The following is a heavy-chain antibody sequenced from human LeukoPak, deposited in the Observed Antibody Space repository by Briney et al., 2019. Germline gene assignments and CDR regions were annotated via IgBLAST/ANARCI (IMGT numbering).Heavy chain of an antibody. D-gene: IGHD2-21*02. V-gene: IGHV3-21*01. CDR1: GFTFSSYS. J-gene: IGHJ4*02. CDR3: ARETVVVTAELHFDY. CDR2: ISSSSSYI. Sequence: GGSLRLSCAASGFTFSSYSMNWVRQAPGKGLEWVSSISSSSSYIYYADSVKGRFTISGDNAKNSLYLQMNSLRAEDTAVYYCARETVVVTAELHFDYWGQGTLVTVSS.